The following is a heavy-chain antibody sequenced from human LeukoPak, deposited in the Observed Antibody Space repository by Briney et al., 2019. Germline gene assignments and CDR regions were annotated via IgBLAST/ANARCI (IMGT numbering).Heavy chain of an antibody. CDR1: GDSLSNYY. CDR3: ARRVEMSSASATSDTWLDP. Sequence: SETLSLTCTVSGDSLSNYYWNWIRQPPGKGLEWIGHIHFSGDTNYNPSLKSRVTISLDSAKNHFSLRLISVTAADTAVYYCARRVEMSSASATSDTWLDPWGQGTLVSVSP. J-gene: IGHJ5*02. V-gene: IGHV4-59*01. CDR2: IHFSGDT. D-gene: IGHD3-10*01.